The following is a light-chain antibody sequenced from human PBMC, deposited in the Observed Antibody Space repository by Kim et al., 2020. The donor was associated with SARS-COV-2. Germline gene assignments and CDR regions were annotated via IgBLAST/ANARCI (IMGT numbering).Light chain of an antibody. Sequence: VSVSPGQTASITCSGDKLGNKYVSWYQQKPGQSPVLLIFQSVKRPSGIPERFSGSNSGNTATLTISGTQAVDEADYFCQTWDTNTVFGGGTQLTVL. CDR1: KLGNKY. CDR2: QSV. V-gene: IGLV3-1*01. J-gene: IGLJ2*01. CDR3: QTWDTNTV.